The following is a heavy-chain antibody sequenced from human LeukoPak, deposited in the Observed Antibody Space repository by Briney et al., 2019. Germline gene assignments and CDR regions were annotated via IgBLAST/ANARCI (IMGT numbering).Heavy chain of an antibody. CDR1: GYTFTGYY. J-gene: IGHJ6*03. CDR3: ALTLKRHYYYYMDV. V-gene: IGHV1-2*02. D-gene: IGHD1-14*01. Sequence: GASVKVSCKAPGYTFTGYYMHWVRQAPGQGLEWMGWINPNSGGTNYAQKFQGRVTMTRDTSISTAYMELSRLRSDDTAVYYCALTLKRHYYYYMDVWGKGTTVTVSS. CDR2: INPNSGGT.